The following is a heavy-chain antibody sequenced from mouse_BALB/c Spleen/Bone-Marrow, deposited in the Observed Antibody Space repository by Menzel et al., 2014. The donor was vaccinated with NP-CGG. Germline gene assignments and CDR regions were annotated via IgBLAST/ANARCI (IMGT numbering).Heavy chain of an antibody. CDR3: AREADGYYVGAMDY. J-gene: IGHJ4*01. Sequence: VQLQQSGPELGKPGASVKMSSKASGYTFSSYVIHWMKQKPGQGLEWIGYINPYNDGTKYNEKFKGKATLTSDKSSSTAYIDLSSLTSEDSAVYYCAREADGYYVGAMDYWGQGTSVTVSS. CDR2: INPYNDGT. CDR1: GYTFSSYV. D-gene: IGHD2-3*01. V-gene: IGHV1-14*01.